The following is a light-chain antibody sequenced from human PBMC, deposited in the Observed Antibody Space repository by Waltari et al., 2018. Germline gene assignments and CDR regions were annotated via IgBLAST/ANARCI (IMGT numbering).Light chain of an antibody. V-gene: IGKV3-11*01. CDR3: QHRLNWPLT. J-gene: IGKJ4*01. CDR1: QSVDTY. Sequence: EIVLTQSPATLSLSPGERATLSSWPSQSVDTYLGWYQHKPGQAPSPLIYVATHRAAGIPARFSGSGSGTDFTLTISSLEPEDFAVYYCQHRLNWPLTFGGGTKVEIK. CDR2: VAT.